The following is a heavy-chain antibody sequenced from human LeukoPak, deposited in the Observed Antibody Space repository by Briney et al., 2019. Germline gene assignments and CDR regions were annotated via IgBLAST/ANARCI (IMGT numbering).Heavy chain of an antibody. V-gene: IGHV1-24*01. D-gene: IGHD3-22*01. Sequence: ASVKVSCKVSGYTLTELSMHWVRQAPGKGLEWMGGFDPEDGETIYAQKFQDRVTMTEDTSTDTSYMELSSLRSEDTAVYYCATREKYYYDSSGYQGGAFDIWGQGTMVTVSS. CDR3: ATREKYYYDSSGYQGGAFDI. CDR1: GYTLTELS. CDR2: FDPEDGET. J-gene: IGHJ3*02.